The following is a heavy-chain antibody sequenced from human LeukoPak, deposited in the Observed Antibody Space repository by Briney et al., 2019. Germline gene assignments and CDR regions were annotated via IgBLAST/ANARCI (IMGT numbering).Heavy chain of an antibody. J-gene: IGHJ3*02. CDR2: IYYSGST. CDR3: ARDCGGDCPRAFDI. V-gene: IGHV4-61*01. Sequence: SETLPLTCTVSGGSVSSGSYYWSWIRQPPGKGLEWIGYIYYSGSTNYNPSLKSRVTISVDTSKNQFSLKLSSVTAADTAVYYCARDCGGDCPRAFDIWGQGTMATVSS. CDR1: GGSVSSGSYY. D-gene: IGHD2-21*02.